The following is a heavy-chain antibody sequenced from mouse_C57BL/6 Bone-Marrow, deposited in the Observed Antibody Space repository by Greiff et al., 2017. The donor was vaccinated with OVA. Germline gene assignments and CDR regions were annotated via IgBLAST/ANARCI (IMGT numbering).Heavy chain of an antibody. CDR2: INPGSGGT. Sequence: VQLVESGAELVRPGTSVKVSCKASGYAFTNYLIEWVKQRPGQGLEWIGVINPGSGGTNYNEKFKGKATLTADKSSSTAYMQLSSLTSEDSAVYFCARITTDFAYWGQGTLVTVSA. V-gene: IGHV1-54*01. CDR1: GYAFTNYL. D-gene: IGHD1-1*01. J-gene: IGHJ3*01. CDR3: ARITTDFAY.